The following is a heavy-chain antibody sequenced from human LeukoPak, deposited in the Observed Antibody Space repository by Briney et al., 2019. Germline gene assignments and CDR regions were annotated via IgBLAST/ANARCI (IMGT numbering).Heavy chain of an antibody. Sequence: GGSLRLSCAASGFTFTNFAMSWVRQAPGKGLDWVSSIGASDGSTYYADSVKGRFTISRDNSKNTLYLQMNSLGAEDTGVYFCARKEADFYYYGIDVWGQGTTVTVSS. D-gene: IGHD1-14*01. CDR2: IGASDGST. V-gene: IGHV3-23*01. J-gene: IGHJ6*02. CDR3: ARKEADFYYYGIDV. CDR1: GFTFTNFA.